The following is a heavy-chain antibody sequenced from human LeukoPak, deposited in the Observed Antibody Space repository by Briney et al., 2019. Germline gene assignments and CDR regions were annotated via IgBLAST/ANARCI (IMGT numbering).Heavy chain of an antibody. CDR2: IYHSGST. J-gene: IGHJ5*02. D-gene: IGHD6-13*01. V-gene: IGHV4-30-2*01. Sequence: LRLSCAASGFTFSSYAMSWIRQPPGKGLEWIGYIYHSGSTYYNPSLKSRVTISVDRSKNQFSLKLSSVTAADTAVYYCARGAPRYSIYNWFDPWGQGTLVTVSS. CDR1: GFTFSSYA. CDR3: ARGAPRYSIYNWFDP.